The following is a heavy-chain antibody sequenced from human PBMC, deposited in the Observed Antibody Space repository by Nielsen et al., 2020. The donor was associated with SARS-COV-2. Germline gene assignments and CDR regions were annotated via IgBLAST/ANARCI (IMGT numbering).Heavy chain of an antibody. CDR1: GFTFDDYA. V-gene: IGHV3-9*01. J-gene: IGHJ6*02. CDR3: ATRGSGLDV. D-gene: IGHD3-10*01. CDR2: ISWNSGSI. Sequence: SLKISCAASGFTFDDYAMHWVRQAPGKGLEWVSGISWNSGSIGYADSVKGRFTISRDNAKNSLYLQMNSLRAEDTALYYCATRGSGLDVWGQGTTVTVSS.